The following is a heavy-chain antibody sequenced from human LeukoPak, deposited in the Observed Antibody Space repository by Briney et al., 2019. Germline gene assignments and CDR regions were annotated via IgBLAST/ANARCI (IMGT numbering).Heavy chain of an antibody. V-gene: IGHV3-30*03. D-gene: IGHD5-18*01. CDR2: MSYDGSNK. CDR1: GFTFSSYG. Sequence: GRSLRLSCAASGFTFSSYGMHWVRQAPGKGLEWVAVMSYDGSNKYYADSVKGRFTNSRDNSKNTLYLQMNSLRAEDTAVYYCARTWIQLPYYFDYWGQGTLVTVSS. J-gene: IGHJ4*02. CDR3: ARTWIQLPYYFDY.